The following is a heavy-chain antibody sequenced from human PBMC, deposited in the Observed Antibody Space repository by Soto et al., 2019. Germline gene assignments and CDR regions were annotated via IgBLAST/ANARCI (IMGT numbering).Heavy chain of an antibody. D-gene: IGHD2-2*01. V-gene: IGHV4-38-2*02. CDR2: FSQSGST. J-gene: IGHJ4*02. Sequence: SETLSLTCTVSGYSISSGYYWGWIRQPPGKGLEWIGSFSQSGSTYYNSSLKSRLTISVDTSKNQFSLKVNSVTPEDTAVYYCARTPMCGTSCNSDFDYWGQGTLVTVSS. CDR3: ARTPMCGTSCNSDFDY. CDR1: GYSISSGYY.